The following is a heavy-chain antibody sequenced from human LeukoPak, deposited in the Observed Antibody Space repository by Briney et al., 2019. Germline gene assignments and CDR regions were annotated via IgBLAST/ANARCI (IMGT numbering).Heavy chain of an antibody. Sequence: GGSLRLSCAASGLTFSSFSMNWVRQAPGKGLEWVSYISSSSTYIHYADSVKGRFTISRDNAKNSLYLQMNSLRVEDTAMYYCARLGGFGDYVNWGQGTLVTVSS. V-gene: IGHV3-21*01. CDR2: ISSSSTYI. D-gene: IGHD4-17*01. J-gene: IGHJ4*02. CDR1: GLTFSSFS. CDR3: ARLGGFGDYVN.